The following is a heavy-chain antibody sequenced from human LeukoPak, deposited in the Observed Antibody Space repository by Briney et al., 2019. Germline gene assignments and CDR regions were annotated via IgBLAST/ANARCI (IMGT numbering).Heavy chain of an antibody. CDR2: IYYSGST. CDR1: GGSISSSSYY. J-gene: IGHJ3*02. D-gene: IGHD1-26*01. Sequence: SETLSLTCTVSGGSISSSSYYWGWIRQPPGKGLEWIGSIYYSGSTYYNPSLKSRVTISVDTSKNQFSLKLSSVTAADTAVYYCARDYRELDAFDIWGQGTMVTVSS. V-gene: IGHV4-39*07. CDR3: ARDYRELDAFDI.